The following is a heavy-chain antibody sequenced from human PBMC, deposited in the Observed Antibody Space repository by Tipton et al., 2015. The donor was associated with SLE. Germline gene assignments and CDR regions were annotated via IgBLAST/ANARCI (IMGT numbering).Heavy chain of an antibody. CDR3: TRDAGAPPQV. J-gene: IGHJ4*02. CDR2: ISASGST. Sequence: TLSLTCTVSGGSISSGSYYWSWIRQPAGKRLEWIGRISASGSTTYNPSLRSRVTISVDTSKNQFSLKLSSVAAADTAVYFCTRDAGAPPQVWGQGTLVTVSS. CDR1: GGSISSGSYY. V-gene: IGHV4-61*02.